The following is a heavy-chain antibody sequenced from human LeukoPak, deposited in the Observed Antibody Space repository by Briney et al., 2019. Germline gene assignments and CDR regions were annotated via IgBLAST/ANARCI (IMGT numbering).Heavy chain of an antibody. CDR3: ARAPSEWLRVDNWFDP. Sequence: SVKVSCKASGGTFSSYAISWVRQAPGQGLEWMGGIIPIFGTANYAQKFQGRVTITADESTSTAYMELSSLRSEDTAVYYCARAPSEWLRVDNWFDPLGPGNPGHRLL. CDR2: IIPIFGTA. V-gene: IGHV1-69*13. J-gene: IGHJ5*02. D-gene: IGHD5-12*01. CDR1: GGTFSSYA.